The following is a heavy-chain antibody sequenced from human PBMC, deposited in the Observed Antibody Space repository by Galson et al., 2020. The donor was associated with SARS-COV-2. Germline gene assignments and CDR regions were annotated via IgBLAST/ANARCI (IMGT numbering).Heavy chain of an antibody. CDR2: SNGRRNYI. J-gene: IGHJ6*02. CDR1: GFIFSDYT. CDR3: SRERETAMGGPRMDV. Sequence: GESLKISCAASGFIFSDYTINWVRHAPGQGLEYIASSNGRRNYIYYADSVKGRFTITRDDAKSSLFLQMDGLRAEDTAVYYCSRERETAMGGPRMDVWGQGTTVSVSS. D-gene: IGHD5-18*01. V-gene: IGHV3-21*01.